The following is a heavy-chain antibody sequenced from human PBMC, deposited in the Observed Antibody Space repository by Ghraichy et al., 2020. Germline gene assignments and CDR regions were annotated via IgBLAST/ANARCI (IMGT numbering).Heavy chain of an antibody. CDR1: GYIFTSYW. V-gene: IGHV5-51*01. CDR3: ARTPYGAKSSSWLDY. D-gene: IGHD6-13*01. Sequence: GESLNISCKGSGYIFTSYWIAWVRQMPGKGLEWMGIIYPDDSDTRYSPSFQGQVTISADKSISTAYLQWSSLKASDTAMYYCARTPYGAKSSSWLDYWGQGTLVTVSS. CDR2: IYPDDSDT. J-gene: IGHJ4*02.